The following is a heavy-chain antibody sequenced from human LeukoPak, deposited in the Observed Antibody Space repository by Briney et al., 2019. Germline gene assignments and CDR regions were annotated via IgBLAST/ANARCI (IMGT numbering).Heavy chain of an antibody. CDR1: GFTFSSYA. D-gene: IGHD1-26*01. V-gene: IGHV3-23*01. CDR2: ISGGGGTT. CDR3: AKPEWGSDAFDI. Sequence: GGSLRLSCAASGFTFSSYAMSWVRQAPGEGLGWVSAISGGGGTTYYADSVKGRFTISRDNYKSTLYLQMNSLRAEDTAVYYCAKPEWGSDAFDIWGQGTMVTVSS. J-gene: IGHJ3*02.